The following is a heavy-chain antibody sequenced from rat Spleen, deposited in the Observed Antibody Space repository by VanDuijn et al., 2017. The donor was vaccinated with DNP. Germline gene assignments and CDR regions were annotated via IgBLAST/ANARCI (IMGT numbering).Heavy chain of an antibody. V-gene: IGHV2-30*01. CDR1: GFSLTSYN. D-gene: IGHD1-9*01. CDR3: ARGRYYGYTFFDY. CDR2: IWTGGST. Sequence: QVQLKESGPGLVQPSQTLSLTCTVSGFSLTSYNVHWVRQPTGKGLEWMGVIWTGGSTDYNSALNSRLSISRDTSKSQVFLKMNSLQTEDIATYYCARGRYYGYTFFDYWGQGVMVTVSS. J-gene: IGHJ2*01.